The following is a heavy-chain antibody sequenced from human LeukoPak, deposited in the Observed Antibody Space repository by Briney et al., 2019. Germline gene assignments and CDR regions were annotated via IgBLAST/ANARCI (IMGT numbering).Heavy chain of an antibody. D-gene: IGHD6-13*01. J-gene: IGHJ4*02. CDR2: ISWDGGST. CDR1: GFTFDDYT. Sequence: GGSLRLSCAASGFTFDDYTMHWVRQAPGKGLEWVSLISWDGGSTYYVDSVKGRFTISRDNSKNSLYLQMNSLRTEDTALYYCAKDLIAAAGTIGYWGQGTLVTVSS. CDR3: AKDLIAAAGTIGY. V-gene: IGHV3-43*01.